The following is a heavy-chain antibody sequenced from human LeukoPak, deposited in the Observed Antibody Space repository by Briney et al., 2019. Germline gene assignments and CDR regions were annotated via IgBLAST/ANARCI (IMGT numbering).Heavy chain of an antibody. D-gene: IGHD4-11*01. J-gene: IGHJ4*02. V-gene: IGHV1-2*02. CDR3: ARGDTDYTNLTPFDY. Sequence: ASVKVSCKPSGYTFTAYYIHWVRPAPGQGLEWMGWISPNSGATNCAQTFQGRITMTRDTSISTAFMELSRLKSDDTAVYYCARGDTDYTNLTPFDYWGQGTLVTVSS. CDR2: ISPNSGAT. CDR1: GYTFTAYY.